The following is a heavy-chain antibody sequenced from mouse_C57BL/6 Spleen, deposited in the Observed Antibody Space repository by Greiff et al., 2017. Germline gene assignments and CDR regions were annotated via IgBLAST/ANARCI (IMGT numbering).Heavy chain of an antibody. D-gene: IGHD1-1*01. CDR1: GFTFSDYG. J-gene: IGHJ2*01. CDR3: ARPYYGSSFLDY. CDR2: ISSGSSTI. V-gene: IGHV5-17*01. Sequence: EVKVEESGGGLVKPGGSLKLSCAASGFTFSDYGMHWVRQAPEKGLEWVAYISSGSSTIYYADTVKGRFTISRDNAKNTLFLQMTSLRSEDTAMYYCARPYYGSSFLDYWGQGTTLTVSS.